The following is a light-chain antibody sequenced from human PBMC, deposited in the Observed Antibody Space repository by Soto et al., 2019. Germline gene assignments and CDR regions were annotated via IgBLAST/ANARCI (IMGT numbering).Light chain of an antibody. CDR3: QQYNNWPPFT. V-gene: IGKV3D-15*01. CDR2: GAS. Sequence: EIVMTQSPATLSVSPGERATLSCRASQSVSSNLAWYQQKPGQAPRLLIYGASIMATGIPARFSGSGSGTEFTLTISSLQSEDFAVYYCQQYNNWPPFTFGPGTKVDIK. J-gene: IGKJ3*01. CDR1: QSVSSN.